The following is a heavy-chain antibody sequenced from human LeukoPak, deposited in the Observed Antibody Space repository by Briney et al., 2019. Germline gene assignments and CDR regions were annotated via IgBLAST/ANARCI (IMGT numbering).Heavy chain of an antibody. CDR1: IGSISSSKW. Sequence: SGTLSLTCSVSIGSISSSKWWSWVRQSPVKGLEWIGEIYLYGTTNYNPSFTSRVTMSVDRSRNQFSLKLTSVTAADTAVYYCARQKWEQQGRDYYFNGLDVWGPGTTVIVSS. CDR2: IYLYGTT. D-gene: IGHD1/OR15-1a*01. J-gene: IGHJ6*02. CDR3: ARQKWEQQGRDYYFNGLDV. V-gene: IGHV4-4*02.